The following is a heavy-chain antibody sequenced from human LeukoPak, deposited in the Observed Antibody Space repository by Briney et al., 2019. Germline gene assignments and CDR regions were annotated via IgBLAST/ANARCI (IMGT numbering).Heavy chain of an antibody. Sequence: ASVKVSCKASGYTFTSCGISWVRQAPGQGLEWMGWISAYNGNTNYAQKLQGRVTMTTDTSTSTAYMELRSLRSDDTAVYYCARDQRMYYYDSSGYYGLDYWGQGTLVTVSS. V-gene: IGHV1-18*01. J-gene: IGHJ4*02. CDR3: ARDQRMYYYDSSGYYGLDY. D-gene: IGHD3-22*01. CDR1: GYTFTSCG. CDR2: ISAYNGNT.